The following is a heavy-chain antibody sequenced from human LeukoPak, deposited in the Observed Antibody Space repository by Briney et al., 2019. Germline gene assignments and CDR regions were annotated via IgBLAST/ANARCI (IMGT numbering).Heavy chain of an antibody. CDR2: INHSGST. D-gene: IGHD3-22*01. CDR3: ARDPWDSSGYYGY. V-gene: IGHV4-34*01. J-gene: IGHJ4*02. Sequence: PSETLSLTCAVYGGSFSGYYWSWIRQPPGKGLEWIGEINHSGSTNYNPSLKSRVTISVDTSKNQFSLKLSSVTAADTAVYYCARDPWDSSGYYGYWGQGTLVTVSS. CDR1: GGSFSGYY.